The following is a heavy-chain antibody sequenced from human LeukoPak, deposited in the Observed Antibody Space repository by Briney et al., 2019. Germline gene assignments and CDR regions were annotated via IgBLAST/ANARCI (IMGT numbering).Heavy chain of an antibody. CDR3: AKDPRDFDY. J-gene: IGHJ4*02. Sequence: GALRLSCSASGFTFRSYGLHWVRQAPGKGLEWVAFIRYDGSNKYYADSVKGRFTISRDNSKNTLYLQMNSLRAEDTSVYYCAKDPRDFDYWGQGTLVTVSS. CDR2: IRYDGSNK. V-gene: IGHV3-30*02. CDR1: GFTFRSYG.